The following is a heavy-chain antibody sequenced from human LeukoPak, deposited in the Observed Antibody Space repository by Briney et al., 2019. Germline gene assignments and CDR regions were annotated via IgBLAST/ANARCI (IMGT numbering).Heavy chain of an antibody. Sequence: GASVKVSCKASGYTFTSYAMHWVRQAPGQRLEWMGWINAGNGNTKYSQKFQGRVTITRDTSASTVYMELSSLRSEDTAVYYCAREGGTITMVRGVQKGAFDIWGQGTMVTVSS. CDR2: INAGNGNT. CDR1: GYTFTSYA. V-gene: IGHV1-3*01. D-gene: IGHD3-10*01. J-gene: IGHJ3*02. CDR3: AREGGTITMVRGVQKGAFDI.